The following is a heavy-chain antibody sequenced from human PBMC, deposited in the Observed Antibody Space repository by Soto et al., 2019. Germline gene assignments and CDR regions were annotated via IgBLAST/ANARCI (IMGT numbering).Heavy chain of an antibody. Sequence: GGALRLFCAPSGFTFSSYGMHWVRQAPGKGLGWVAGIWYDGSNKYYADSVKGRFTISRDNSKNTLYLQMNSLRAEDTAVYYCARDAVVTTPAVPKVMDVWGKGTTVTVSS. J-gene: IGHJ6*04. CDR1: GFTFSSYG. D-gene: IGHD3-22*01. CDR3: ARDAVVTTPAVPKVMDV. CDR2: IWYDGSNK. V-gene: IGHV3-33*01.